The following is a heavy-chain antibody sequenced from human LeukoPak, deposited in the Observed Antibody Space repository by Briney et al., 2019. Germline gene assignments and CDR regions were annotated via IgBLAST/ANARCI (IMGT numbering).Heavy chain of an antibody. CDR3: AREAGDGSGSFDP. CDR2: INPNSGGT. V-gene: IGHV1-2*06. J-gene: IGHJ5*02. D-gene: IGHD3-10*01. CDR1: GYTFTDYY. Sequence: ASVKVSCKSSGYTFTDYYIHWVRQAPGQGLEWMGRINPNSGGTNYAQKFQARVTMTRDTSITTAYMKLSGLRSDDTAVYYCAREAGDGSGSFDPWGQGTLVTVS.